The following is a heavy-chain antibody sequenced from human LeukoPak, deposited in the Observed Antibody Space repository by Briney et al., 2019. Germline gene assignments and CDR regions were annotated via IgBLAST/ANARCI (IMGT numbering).Heavy chain of an antibody. CDR1: GFTFSSYA. Sequence: AGGSLRLSCAASGFTFSSYAMHWVRQAPGKGLEYVSAISSNGGSTYYANSVKGRFTISRDNSKNRLYLQMGSLRAEDMAVHYCARELAYYYDSSGYSKGAFDIWGQGTMVTVSS. CDR3: ARELAYYYDSSGYSKGAFDI. CDR2: ISSNGGST. D-gene: IGHD3-22*01. J-gene: IGHJ3*02. V-gene: IGHV3-64*01.